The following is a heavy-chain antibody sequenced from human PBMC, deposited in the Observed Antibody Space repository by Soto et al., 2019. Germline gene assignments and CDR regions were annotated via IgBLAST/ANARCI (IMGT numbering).Heavy chain of an antibody. V-gene: IGHV4-59*01. D-gene: IGHD5-18*01. CDR3: ARGRDGYTTSFLDY. Sequence: TSETLSLTCTVSSDSISSYYWNWIRQPPGKGLEWIGYTHYTGNTNYNPSLRSRLTMSVDASQNQFSLKLNSVTAADTAVYYCARGRDGYTTSFLDYWGLGTLVTVSS. CDR2: THYTGNT. J-gene: IGHJ4*02. CDR1: SDSISSYY.